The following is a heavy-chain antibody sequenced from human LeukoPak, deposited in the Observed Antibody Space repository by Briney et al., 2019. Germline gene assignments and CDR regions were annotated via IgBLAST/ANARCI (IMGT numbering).Heavy chain of an antibody. CDR3: ARYQDRGPGSYYSA. CDR1: GCTFSSYA. D-gene: IGHD3-10*01. V-gene: IGHV1-69*01. J-gene: IGHJ5*02. Sequence: SVNVSCKASGCTFSSYAISWVRQAPGQGLEWMGGIIPIFGTANYAQKFQGRVTITADETTSKAYMELSSLRSEGTAVYYFARYQDRGPGSYYSAWGQGTRVTVSS. CDR2: IIPIFGTA.